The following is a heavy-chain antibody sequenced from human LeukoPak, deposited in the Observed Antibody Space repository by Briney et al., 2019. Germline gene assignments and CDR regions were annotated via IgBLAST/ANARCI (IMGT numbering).Heavy chain of an antibody. CDR1: GFTFSSYA. CDR3: AKGGKWDVTPFDY. CDR2: ISSSDGGT. Sequence: PGGSLRLSCAGSGFTFSSYAMAWVRQTPEKGLEWVAIISSSDGGTYYIDSVKGRFTISRDNSKNMLNLQMNSLRAEDTAVYYCAKGGKWDVTPFDYWGQGTLVTVSS. J-gene: IGHJ4*02. V-gene: IGHV3-23*01. D-gene: IGHD1-26*01.